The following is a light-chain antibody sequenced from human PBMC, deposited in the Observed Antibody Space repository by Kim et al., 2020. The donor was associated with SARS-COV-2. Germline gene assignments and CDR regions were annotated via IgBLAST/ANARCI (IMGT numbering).Light chain of an antibody. J-gene: IGLJ3*02. CDR2: RNN. Sequence: QAGLTQPPSVSKGLRQTATLTCTGNSNNVGNEGVAWLQQHQGHPPKLLSCRNNNRPSGISERFSASRSGNTASLTITGLQPEDEADYYCSAWDSSLSAWVFGEGTQLTVL. CDR1: SNNVGNEG. V-gene: IGLV10-54*01. CDR3: SAWDSSLSAWV.